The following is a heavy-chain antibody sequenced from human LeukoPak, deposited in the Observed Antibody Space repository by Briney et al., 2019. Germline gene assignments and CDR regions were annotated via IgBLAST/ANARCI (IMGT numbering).Heavy chain of an antibody. D-gene: IGHD2-2*02. V-gene: IGHV1-46*01. CDR2: ISPSGGST. CDR3: ARNVQAAILDAFDI. CDR1: GYTFTSNY. J-gene: IGHJ3*02. Sequence: RRASVKVSCKAFGYTFTSNYMHWVRQAPGQGPEWMGVISPSGGSTTYAQKFQGRVTLTRDMSTSTDYLELSRLRFDDTAVYYCARNVQAAILDAFDIWGQGTMVTVSS.